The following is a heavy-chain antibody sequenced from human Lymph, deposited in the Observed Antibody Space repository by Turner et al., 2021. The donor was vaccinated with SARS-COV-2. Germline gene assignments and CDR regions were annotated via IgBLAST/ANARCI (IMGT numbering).Heavy chain of an antibody. J-gene: IGHJ4*02. D-gene: IGHD2-15*01. CDR2: ISYDGSNK. CDR3: VKQGGGRYCSGGSCYRGYFDY. V-gene: IGHV3-30*18. CDR1: GFTFSGYG. Sequence: QVQLVESGGGLVQPGRSLRLSCAASGFTFSGYGMYWVRQAPGNGLEWVAVISYDGSNKYYADSVKGRFTISRDNSKNTLYMQMNILRAEDTAVYYCVKQGGGRYCSGGSCYRGYFDYWGQGTLVTVSS.